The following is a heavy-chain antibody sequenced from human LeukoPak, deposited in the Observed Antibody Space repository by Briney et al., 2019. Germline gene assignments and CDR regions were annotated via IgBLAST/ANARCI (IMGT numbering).Heavy chain of an antibody. V-gene: IGHV3-23*01. D-gene: IGHD6-13*01. Sequence: GGSLRLSCAASGFTFSSYAMSWVRQAPGKGLEWVSAISGSGGSTYCADSVKGRFTISRDNSKNTLYLQMNSLRAKDTAVYYCAKGIAAAGTTYGMDVCGQGTTVTVS. CDR3: AKGIAAAGTTYGMDV. CDR1: GFTFSSYA. CDR2: ISGSGGST. J-gene: IGHJ6*02.